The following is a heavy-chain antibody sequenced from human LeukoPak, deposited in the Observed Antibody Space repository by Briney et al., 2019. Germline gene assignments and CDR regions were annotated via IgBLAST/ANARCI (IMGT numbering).Heavy chain of an antibody. D-gene: IGHD2-2*01. Sequence: PGGSLRLSCAASGFTFSNYGMHWVRQAPGKGLEWVAFIRYDGSNNYYADSVKGRFTISRDNSKNTLYLQMNSLRAEDTAVYYCAKDDIVVVPAAQYFQHWGQGTLVTVSS. V-gene: IGHV3-30*02. CDR2: IRYDGSNN. J-gene: IGHJ1*01. CDR1: GFTFSNYG. CDR3: AKDDIVVVPAAQYFQH.